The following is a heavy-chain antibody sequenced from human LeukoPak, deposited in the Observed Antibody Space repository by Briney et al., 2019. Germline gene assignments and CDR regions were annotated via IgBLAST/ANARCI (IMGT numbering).Heavy chain of an antibody. Sequence: SETLSLTCTVSGGSISGYYWSWIRQPPGKGLEWIGYIYYSGSTNYNPSLKSRVTISVDTSKNQFSLKLGSVTAADKAVYYCARLGAARSDFDYWGQGTLVTVSS. CDR1: GGSISGYY. CDR3: ARLGAARSDFDY. D-gene: IGHD3-3*01. V-gene: IGHV4-59*08. CDR2: IYYSGST. J-gene: IGHJ4*02.